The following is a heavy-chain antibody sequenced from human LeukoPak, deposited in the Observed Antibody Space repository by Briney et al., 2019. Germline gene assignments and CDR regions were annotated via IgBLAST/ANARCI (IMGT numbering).Heavy chain of an antibody. D-gene: IGHD6-6*01. Sequence: GPGLVKPSQTLSLTCTVSGDSISNYFWSWIRQPAGKGLEWIGRIYTSGTTNYNPSLKSRVTMSIDTSKNQFSLKLSSVTAADTAMYYCARESYASSYVFDYWGQGTLVIVSS. CDR1: GDSISNYF. CDR2: IYTSGTT. J-gene: IGHJ4*02. CDR3: ARESYASSYVFDY. V-gene: IGHV4-4*07.